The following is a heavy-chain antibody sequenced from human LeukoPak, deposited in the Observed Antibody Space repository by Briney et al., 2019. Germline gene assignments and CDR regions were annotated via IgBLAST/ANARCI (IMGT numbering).Heavy chain of an antibody. CDR1: GFTFSSYS. Sequence: GGSLRLSCAASGFTFSSYSMNWVRQAPGKGLEWVSSISSSSSYIYYADSVKGRFTISRDNAKNSLYLQMNSLRAEDTAVYYCARALGDHWLRFSLVFDPWGQGTLVTVSS. CDR2: ISSSSSYI. V-gene: IGHV3-21*01. J-gene: IGHJ5*02. D-gene: IGHD5-12*01. CDR3: ARALGDHWLRFSLVFDP.